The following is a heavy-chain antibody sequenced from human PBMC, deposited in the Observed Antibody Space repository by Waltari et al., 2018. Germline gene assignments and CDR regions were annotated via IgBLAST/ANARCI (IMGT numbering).Heavy chain of an antibody. D-gene: IGHD6-13*01. CDR1: GGSLRRINSY. J-gene: IGHJ6*02. CDR3: ARYSSSPYYYGMDV. Sequence: QLQLQESGPGLAKPSETLSLTCAVSGGSLRRINSYWGWIRPPPGKGLEWIGSIYYSGSTYYNPSLKSRVTISVDTSKNQFSLKLSSVTAADTAVYYCARYSSSPYYYGMDVWGQGTTVTVSS. CDR2: IYYSGST. V-gene: IGHV4-39*07.